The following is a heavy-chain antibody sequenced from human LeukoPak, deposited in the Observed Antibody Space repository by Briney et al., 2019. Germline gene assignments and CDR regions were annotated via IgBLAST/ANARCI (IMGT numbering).Heavy chain of an antibody. V-gene: IGHV3-23*01. Sequence: PGGSLRLSCAASGFTFSSYAMSWVRQAPGKGLEWVSAISGSGGSTYYADSVKGRFTISRDNSKNTLYLQMNSLRAEDTAVYYCAKDTPPWVTVSDEAFDIWGQGTMVTVSS. CDR2: ISGSGGST. J-gene: IGHJ3*02. CDR1: GFTFSSYA. D-gene: IGHD2-21*02. CDR3: AKDTPPWVTVSDEAFDI.